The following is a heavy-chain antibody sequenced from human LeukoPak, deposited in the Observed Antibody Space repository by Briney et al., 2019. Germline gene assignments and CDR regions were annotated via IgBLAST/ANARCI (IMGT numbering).Heavy chain of an antibody. D-gene: IGHD3-9*01. CDR3: VRDQDWAFDY. V-gene: IGHV3-48*01. Sequence: GYLRLSCAASGFTFSSYTMNWIRQAPGKGLEWISFINTKSKAIYYADSVKGRFTISRDNARNLLHLQMNSLRAEDTALYFCVRDQDWAFDYWGQGTLVTVVS. CDR1: GFTFSSYT. J-gene: IGHJ4*02. CDR2: INTKSKAI.